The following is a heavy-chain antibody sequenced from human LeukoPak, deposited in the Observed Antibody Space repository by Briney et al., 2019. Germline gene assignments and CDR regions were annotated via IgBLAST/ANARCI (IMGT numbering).Heavy chain of an antibody. D-gene: IGHD6-6*01. J-gene: IGHJ5*02. V-gene: IGHV1-2*02. CDR1: GFTFTAYY. Sequence: ASVKVSCKASGFTFTAYYMHWVRQAPGQGLEWMGWINPNSGGTNYAQKFQGRVTMTRDTSISTAYMELSRLRSDDTAVYYCARDQHSSSSGNWFDPWGQGTLVTVSS. CDR3: ARDQHSSSSGNWFDP. CDR2: INPNSGGT.